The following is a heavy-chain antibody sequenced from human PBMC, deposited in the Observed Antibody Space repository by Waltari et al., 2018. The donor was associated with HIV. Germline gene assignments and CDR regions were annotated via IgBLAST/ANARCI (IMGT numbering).Heavy chain of an antibody. Sequence: QVQLVQSGAEVKKRGSSVKVSCKASGGTFSSYAISWVRRAHGQGVGGMGGIIPIFGTANYAQKFQGRVTITADESTSTAYMELSSLRSEDTAVYYCARRNGYYDILTGVYYYYGMDVWGQGTTVTVSS. CDR2: IIPIFGTA. V-gene: IGHV1-69*13. CDR3: ARRNGYYDILTGVYYYYGMDV. D-gene: IGHD3-9*01. J-gene: IGHJ6*02. CDR1: GGTFSSYA.